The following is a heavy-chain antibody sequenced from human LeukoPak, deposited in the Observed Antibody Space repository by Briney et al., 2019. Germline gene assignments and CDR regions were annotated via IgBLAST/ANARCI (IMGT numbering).Heavy chain of an antibody. CDR2: IKGDGSST. Sequence: GGSLRLSCAASGFTFSSYWMHWVRHTPGKGLVWVSRIKGDGSSTSYADSVEGRFTISRDNAKNTLHLQMNSLRAEDTAVYYCARDGYSFGHDFDYWGQGTLVTVSS. D-gene: IGHD5-18*01. J-gene: IGHJ4*02. V-gene: IGHV3-74*01. CDR1: GFTFSSYW. CDR3: ARDGYSFGHDFDY.